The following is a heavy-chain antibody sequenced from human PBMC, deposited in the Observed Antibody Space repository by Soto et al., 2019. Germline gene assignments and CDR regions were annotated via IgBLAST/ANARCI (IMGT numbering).Heavy chain of an antibody. CDR2: ISYDGSNK. D-gene: IGHD3-22*01. J-gene: IGHJ6*02. CDR3: AKAAYYYDSSGFEGYYYYGMDV. Sequence: GGSLRLSCAASGFTFSSYGMHWVRQAPGKGLEWVAVISYDGSNKYYADSVKGRFTISRDNSKNTLYLQMNSLRAEDTAVCYCAKAAYYYDSSGFEGYYYYGMDVWGQGTTVTVSS. V-gene: IGHV3-30*18. CDR1: GFTFSSYG.